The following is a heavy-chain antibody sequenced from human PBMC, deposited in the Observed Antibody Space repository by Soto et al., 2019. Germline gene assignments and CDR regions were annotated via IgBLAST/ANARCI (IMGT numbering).Heavy chain of an antibody. Sequence: SETLSLTCAVYGGSFSGYYWSWIRQPPGKGLEWIGEINHSGSTNYNPSLKSRVTISVDTSKNQFSLKLSPVTAADTAVYYCARARVYDSSGYSIGYYYGMDVWGQGTTVTVSS. CDR1: GGSFSGYY. CDR2: INHSGST. D-gene: IGHD3-22*01. CDR3: ARARVYDSSGYSIGYYYGMDV. V-gene: IGHV4-34*01. J-gene: IGHJ6*02.